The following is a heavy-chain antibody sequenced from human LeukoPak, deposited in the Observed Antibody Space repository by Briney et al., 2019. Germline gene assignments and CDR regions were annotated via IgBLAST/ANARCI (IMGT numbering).Heavy chain of an antibody. CDR3: ARTYYYDSSGYYTEGNWFDP. CDR2: ISAYNGNT. CDR1: GYTFTSYG. Sequence: ASVTVSCKASGYTFTSYGISWVRQAPGQGLEWMGWISAYNGNTNYAQKLQGRVTITTDTSTSTAYMELRSLRSDDTAVYYCARTYYYDSSGYYTEGNWFDPWGQGTLVTVSS. J-gene: IGHJ5*02. V-gene: IGHV1-18*01. D-gene: IGHD3-22*01.